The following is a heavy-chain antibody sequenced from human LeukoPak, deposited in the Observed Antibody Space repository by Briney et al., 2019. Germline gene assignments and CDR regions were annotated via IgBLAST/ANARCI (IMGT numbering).Heavy chain of an antibody. CDR2: INPNSGGT. CDR3: ARSYYDSSGYYLYFDY. J-gene: IGHJ4*02. V-gene: IGHV1-2*02. Sequence: GASVKVSCKASGYTFTGYYMHWVRQAPGQGLEWMGWINPNSGGTNYAQKFQGRVTMTRDTSISTAYMELSRPRSDDTAVYYCARSYYDSSGYYLYFDYWGQGTLVTVSS. CDR1: GYTFTGYY. D-gene: IGHD3-22*01.